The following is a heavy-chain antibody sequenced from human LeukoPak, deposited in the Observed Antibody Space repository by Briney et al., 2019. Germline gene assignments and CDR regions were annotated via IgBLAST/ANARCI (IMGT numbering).Heavy chain of an antibody. D-gene: IGHD3-3*01. CDR3: AKDIGPYDFWSGHFDY. Sequence: GGSLRLSCAASGFTFDDYAMHWGRQAPGKGLEWGSGISWNSGSIGYADSVKGRFTISRDNAKNSLYLQMNSLRAEDTALYYCAKDIGPYDFWSGHFDYWGQGTLVTVSS. J-gene: IGHJ4*02. CDR2: ISWNSGSI. V-gene: IGHV3-9*01. CDR1: GFTFDDYA.